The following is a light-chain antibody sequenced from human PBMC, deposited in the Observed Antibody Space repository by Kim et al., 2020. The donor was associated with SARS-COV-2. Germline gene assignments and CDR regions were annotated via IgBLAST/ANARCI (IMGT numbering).Light chain of an antibody. CDR3: ASWDDSLNVV. CDR1: SSNIRRNY. J-gene: IGLJ2*01. V-gene: IGLV1-44*01. CDR2: FND. Sequence: PGQTVTISGSGSSSNIRRNYLNWYQHVPGTAPKLLIHFNDQRPSGVPDRFSGSKSGSAASLAISGLQSEDEAVYYCASWDDSLNVVFGGGTEVTVL.